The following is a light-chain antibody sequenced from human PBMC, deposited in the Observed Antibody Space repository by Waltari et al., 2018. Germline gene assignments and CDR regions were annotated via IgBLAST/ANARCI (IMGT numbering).Light chain of an antibody. Sequence: DIQMTQSPSTLSASVGDRVTITCRASQSISSWLAWNQQKPGKAPKLLIYKASSLESGVPSRFSGSGSGTEFTLTISSLQPDDFASYSCQQYYDYPLTFGGGTKVEIK. CDR1: QSISSW. J-gene: IGKJ4*01. V-gene: IGKV1-5*03. CDR2: KAS. CDR3: QQYYDYPLT.